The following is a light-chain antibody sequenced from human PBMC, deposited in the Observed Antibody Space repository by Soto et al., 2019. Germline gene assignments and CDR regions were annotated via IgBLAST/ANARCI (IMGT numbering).Light chain of an antibody. Sequence: DIVMTQSPDSLAVSLGEVATIHCKSNQSLLYSSNNNNYLAWYQQKPGQPPKLLIYWASIRESGVPDRFSGGGSGTDFTLTISGLQAEDVAVYYCQQYYCVPDTFGQVTTLEI. CDR3: QQYYCVPDT. CDR2: WAS. J-gene: IGKJ2*01. V-gene: IGKV4-1*01. CDR1: QSLLYSSNNNNY.